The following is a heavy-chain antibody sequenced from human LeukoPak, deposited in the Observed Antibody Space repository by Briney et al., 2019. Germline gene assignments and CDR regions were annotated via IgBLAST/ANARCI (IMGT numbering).Heavy chain of an antibody. CDR2: ISSTSSTI. Sequence: GEALRHSSAASGFTLANYHVTWVRQAPGKGLEWVSYISSTSSTIYYADSMKGRFTISRDNAKNSLYLQMNSLRAEDTAVYYCARDPPHGMDVWGQGTTVTVSS. CDR1: GFTLANYH. J-gene: IGHJ6*02. V-gene: IGHV3-48*01. CDR3: ARDPPHGMDV.